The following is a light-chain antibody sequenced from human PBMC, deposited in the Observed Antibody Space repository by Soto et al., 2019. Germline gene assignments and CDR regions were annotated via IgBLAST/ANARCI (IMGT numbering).Light chain of an antibody. V-gene: IGLV2-11*01. CDR2: DVT. Sequence: QSALTQPRSVSGSPGQSVTISCTGASSDVGGYKYVSWYQQHPGKAPKVMIYDVTERPSGVPDRFSGSKSGNTASLTISGLQAEDEADYYCCTYAGSYTDVFATGTKLTVL. CDR1: SSDVGGYKY. CDR3: CTYAGSYTDV. J-gene: IGLJ1*01.